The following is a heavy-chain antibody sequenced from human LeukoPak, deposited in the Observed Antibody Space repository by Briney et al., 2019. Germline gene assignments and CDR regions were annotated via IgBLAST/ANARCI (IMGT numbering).Heavy chain of an antibody. CDR1: GFSIRSTYY. D-gene: IGHD3-3*01. J-gene: IGHJ5*02. CDR3: ARETIFGVLVKHNWFDP. V-gene: IGHV4-38-2*02. Sequence: SSETLSLTCSVSGFSIRSTYYWGWIRQAPGKGLQWIGTVYHNGTTYYNPSFKSRATISVDTSKKHFSLKLTSATAADTAVYFCARETIFGVLVKHNWFDPWGQGTLVTVSS. CDR2: VYHNGTT.